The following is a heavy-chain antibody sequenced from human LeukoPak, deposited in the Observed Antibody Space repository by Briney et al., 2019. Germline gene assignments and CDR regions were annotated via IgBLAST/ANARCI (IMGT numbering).Heavy chain of an antibody. CDR1: GFTFSSYS. V-gene: IGHV3-21*01. CDR2: ISSSSSYI. J-gene: IGHJ4*02. Sequence: NPGGSLRLSCAASGFTFSSYSMTWVRQAPGKGLEWVSSISSSSSYIYYADSVKGRFTISRDNAKNSLYLQMNSLRAEDTAVYYCAREPPYCGGDCCNDYWGQGTLVTVSS. CDR3: AREPPYCGGDCCNDY. D-gene: IGHD2-21*02.